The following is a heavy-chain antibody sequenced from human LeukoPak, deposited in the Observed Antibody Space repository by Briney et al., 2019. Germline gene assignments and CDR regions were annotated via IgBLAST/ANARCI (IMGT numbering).Heavy chain of an antibody. CDR1: GFTFSDYY. CDR3: AREGGWGAAAVVDY. CDR2: ISSSSSYT. Sequence: AGGSLRLSCAASGFTFSDYYMSWIRQAPGKGLEWVSYISSSSSYTNYADSVKGRFTISRDNAKNSLYLQMNSLRAEDTAVYYCAREGGWGAAAVVDYWGQGTLVTVSS. V-gene: IGHV3-11*06. D-gene: IGHD6-13*01. J-gene: IGHJ4*02.